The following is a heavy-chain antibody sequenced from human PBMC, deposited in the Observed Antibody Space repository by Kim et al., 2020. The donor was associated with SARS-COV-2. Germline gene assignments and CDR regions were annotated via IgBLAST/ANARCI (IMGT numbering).Heavy chain of an antibody. Sequence: PSLQRRVTISVDTPKNQFSLKLSSGTAADTAVYYCAQLLGSGGNLYYFDYWGQGTLVTVSS. J-gene: IGHJ4*02. D-gene: IGHD1-26*01. V-gene: IGHV4-39*07. CDR3: AQLLGSGGNLYYFDY.